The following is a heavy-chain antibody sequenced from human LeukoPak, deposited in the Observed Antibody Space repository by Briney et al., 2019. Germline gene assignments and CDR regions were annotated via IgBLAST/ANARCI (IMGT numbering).Heavy chain of an antibody. V-gene: IGHV4-59*01. D-gene: IGHD3-16*01. Sequence: SETLSLTCTVSGGSISSYYWSWIRQPPGKGLGWIGYIYYSGSTNYNPSLKSRVTISVDTSKNQFSLKLSPVTAADTAVYYCAGGRTRAFDIWGQGTMVTVSS. J-gene: IGHJ3*02. CDR2: IYYSGST. CDR1: GGSISSYY. CDR3: AGGRTRAFDI.